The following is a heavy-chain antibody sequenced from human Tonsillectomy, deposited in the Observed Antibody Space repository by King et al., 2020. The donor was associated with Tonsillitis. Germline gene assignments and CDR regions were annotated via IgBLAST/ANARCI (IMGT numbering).Heavy chain of an antibody. CDR2: IRYDGSNK. CDR1: GFTFSSYG. Sequence: VQLVESGGGVVQPGGSLRLSCAASGFTFSSYGMHWVRQAPGKGLEWVAFIRYDGSNKWYADSVKGRFTISRDDSKSTLYLQMNYLRGEDTAVYYCAKDPTGGWFGEELNYFEYWGQGTLVTVSS. J-gene: IGHJ4*02. D-gene: IGHD3-10*01. V-gene: IGHV3-30*02. CDR3: AKDPTGGWFGEELNYFEY.